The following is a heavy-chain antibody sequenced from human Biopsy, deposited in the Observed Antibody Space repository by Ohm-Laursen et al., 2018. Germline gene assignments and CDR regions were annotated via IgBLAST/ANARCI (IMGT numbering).Heavy chain of an antibody. CDR2: ITQSCST. CDR1: GGSFNGYF. Sequence: SETLSLTCAVYGGSFNGYFWSWIRQPPGQGLEWIGDITQSCSTNSNPTLKSRVTISVDTAKKQFPLTLRSVTAADTAVYYCARVPLPGIGAAYQGRFLYGMDVWGQGTTVSVSS. V-gene: IGHV4-34*01. J-gene: IGHJ6*02. CDR3: ARVPLPGIGAAYQGRFLYGMDV. D-gene: IGHD6-13*01.